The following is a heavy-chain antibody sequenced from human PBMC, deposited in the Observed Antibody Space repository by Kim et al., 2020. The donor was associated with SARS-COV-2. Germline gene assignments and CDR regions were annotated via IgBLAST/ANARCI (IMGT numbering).Heavy chain of an antibody. CDR3: ARSFTSSLKLGGMDV. D-gene: IGHD7-27*01. Sequence: PSLKSRVTISVDTSKNQFSLKLSSVTAADTAVYYCARSFTSSLKLGGMDVWGQGTTVTVSS. V-gene: IGHV4-59*01. J-gene: IGHJ6*02.